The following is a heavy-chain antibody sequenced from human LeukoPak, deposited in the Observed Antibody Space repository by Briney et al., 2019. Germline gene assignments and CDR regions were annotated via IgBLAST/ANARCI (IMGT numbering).Heavy chain of an antibody. V-gene: IGHV3-23*01. D-gene: IGHD2-2*01. Sequence: ASETLSLTCAVYGGSFSGYYWSWVRQAPGKGLEWVSAISSSGGSTYYADSVKGRFTISRDNSKNTLYLQMNSLRAEDTAVYYCAKGYCSSTSCYPLFDYWGQGTLVTVSS. J-gene: IGHJ4*02. CDR1: GGSFSGYY. CDR3: AKGYCSSTSCYPLFDY. CDR2: ISSSGGST.